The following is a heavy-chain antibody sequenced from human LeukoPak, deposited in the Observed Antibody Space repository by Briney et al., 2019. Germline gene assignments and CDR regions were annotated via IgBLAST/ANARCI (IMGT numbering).Heavy chain of an antibody. Sequence: GASVKVSCKTSGYTFSDHYVLWLRQAPGQGLEWMGWINPYSGDTSSARKFQGRVTMTKDTSITTAYLELTGLTSDDTAIYYCAREGRGSGHWAGFYFWGQGALVTVSS. J-gene: IGHJ4*02. CDR1: GYTFSDHY. CDR2: INPYSGDT. D-gene: IGHD7-27*01. V-gene: IGHV1-2*02. CDR3: AREGRGSGHWAGFYF.